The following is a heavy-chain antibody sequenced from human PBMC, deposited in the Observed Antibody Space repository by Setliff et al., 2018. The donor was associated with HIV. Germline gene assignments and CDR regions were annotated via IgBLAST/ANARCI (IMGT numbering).Heavy chain of an antibody. Sequence: GASVKVSCKASGYTFTGHYMHWVRQAPGQGLEWMGWISPSSGGTNYAQKFQGRVTLTRDTSISTAYMELSRLRSDDTAVYYCARDGRYCSGGSCFTNRASYYYYYMDVWGKGTTVTVSS. V-gene: IGHV1-2*02. CDR1: GYTFTGHY. CDR2: ISPSSGGT. D-gene: IGHD2-15*01. J-gene: IGHJ6*03. CDR3: ARDGRYCSGGSCFTNRASYYYYYMDV.